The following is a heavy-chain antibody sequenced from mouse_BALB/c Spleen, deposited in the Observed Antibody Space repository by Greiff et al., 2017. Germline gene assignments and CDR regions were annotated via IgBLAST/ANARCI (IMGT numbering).Heavy chain of an antibody. J-gene: IGHJ2*01. CDR3: ARDIYGNHFDY. CDR1: GYTFSSYW. V-gene: IGHV1-9*01. D-gene: IGHD2-1*01. CDR2: ILPGSGST. Sequence: QVQLQQSGAELMKPGASVKISCKATGYTFSSYWIEWVKQRPGHGLEWIGEILPGSGSTNYNEKFKGKATFTADTSSNTAYMQLSSLTSEDSAVYYCARDIYGNHFDYWGQGTTLTVSS.